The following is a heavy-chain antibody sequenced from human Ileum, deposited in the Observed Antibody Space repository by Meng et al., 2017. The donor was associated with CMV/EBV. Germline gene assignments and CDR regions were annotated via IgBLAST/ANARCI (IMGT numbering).Heavy chain of an antibody. Sequence: QVHLTGSGPGRVKPSETLSLTCAVSGGSISTYYWTWVRQPAGKGLEWIGRINAGGSTNDNPSLKSRVTMSVDTSKNQFSLKVTSVTAADTAVYYCAREENTVNQFEYWGQGTLVTVSS. CDR2: INAGGST. CDR1: GGSISTYY. V-gene: IGHV4-4*07. CDR3: AREENTVNQFEY. J-gene: IGHJ4*02. D-gene: IGHD4-17*01.